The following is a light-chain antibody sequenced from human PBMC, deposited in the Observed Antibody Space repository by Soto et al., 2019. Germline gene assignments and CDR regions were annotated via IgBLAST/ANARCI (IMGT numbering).Light chain of an antibody. CDR2: TSS. V-gene: IGKV1-39*01. CDR3: RQIYITPYT. Sequence: DIQMTQSPSTLSLSVGDRVTITCRASQNINRYLNGYQQKPGKAPKLLLYTSSNLQSGVPSRFCGSGSGTDFTLTISSLQPEDFATYYCRQIYITPYTFGQGTKLESK. CDR1: QNINRY. J-gene: IGKJ2*01.